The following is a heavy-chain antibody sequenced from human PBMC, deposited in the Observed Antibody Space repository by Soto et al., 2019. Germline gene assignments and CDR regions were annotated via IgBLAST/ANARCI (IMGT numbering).Heavy chain of an antibody. Sequence: QVQLVQSGAEVKKPGSSVKVSCKASGGTFSSYAISWVRQAPGLGLEWMGGIIPIFGTANYAQKFQGRVTITADEPKSTAYMELSSLRSKDTALYYCAREEGGSYYYYGMDVWGQGTTVTVSS. D-gene: IGHD1-26*01. CDR1: GGTFSSYA. CDR3: AREEGGSYYYYGMDV. J-gene: IGHJ6*02. CDR2: IIPIFGTA. V-gene: IGHV1-69*01.